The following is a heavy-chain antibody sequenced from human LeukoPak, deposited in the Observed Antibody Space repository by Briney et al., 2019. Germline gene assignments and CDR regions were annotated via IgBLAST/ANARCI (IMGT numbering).Heavy chain of an antibody. CDR2: IAYDGTIK. CDR3: TKVRSGSSSWALRVFDY. CDR1: GFTFSTYP. V-gene: IGHV3-30-3*01. D-gene: IGHD6-13*01. Sequence: GGSLRLSCEASGFTFSTYPLHWVRQAPGQGLEWVAVIAYDGTIKLYADSVKGRFTISRDDSKNTLYLQMNSLRVEDTAVYYCTKVRSGSSSWALRVFDYWGQGALVTVSS. J-gene: IGHJ4*02.